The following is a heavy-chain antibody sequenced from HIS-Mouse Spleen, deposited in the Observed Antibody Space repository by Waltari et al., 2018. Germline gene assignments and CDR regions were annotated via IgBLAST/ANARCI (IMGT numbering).Heavy chain of an antibody. CDR2: IYYSGRT. V-gene: IGHV4-39*07. CDR1: GGSISSSSYY. D-gene: IGHD6-13*01. CDR3: AREIPYSSSWYDWYFDL. Sequence: QLQLQESGPGLVKPSETLSLTCTVSGGSISSSSYYWGWLRQPPGKGLEWIGSIYYSGRTYSNPSRKSRVTISVETSKNQFSLKLGSVTAADTAVYYCAREIPYSSSWYDWYFDLWGRGTLVTVSS. J-gene: IGHJ2*01.